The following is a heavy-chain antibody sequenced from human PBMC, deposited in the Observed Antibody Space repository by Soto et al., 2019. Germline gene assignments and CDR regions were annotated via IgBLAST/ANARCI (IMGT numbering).Heavy chain of an antibody. Sequence: QVQLVESGGGVVQPGRSLRLSCAASGFTFSSYAMHWVRQAPGKGLEWVAVISYDATNKYYADSVKGRFTISRDNSKNTLYLQINSLRPEDTAVYYCASERPIAAAGPFDYWGQGTLVTVSS. V-gene: IGHV3-30*04. CDR3: ASERPIAAAGPFDY. J-gene: IGHJ4*02. CDR2: ISYDATNK. CDR1: GFTFSSYA. D-gene: IGHD6-13*01.